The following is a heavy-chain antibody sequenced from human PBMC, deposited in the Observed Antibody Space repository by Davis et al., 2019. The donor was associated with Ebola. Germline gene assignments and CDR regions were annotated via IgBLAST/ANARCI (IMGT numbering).Heavy chain of an antibody. CDR1: GFTFSSYA. J-gene: IGHJ4*02. Sequence: GESLKISCAASGFTFSSYAMSWVRQAPGKGLEWVSAISGSGGSTYYADSVKGRFTISRDNSKNTLYLQMNSLRAEDTAVYYCARFSRGNPIDDWGQGTLVTVSS. CDR3: ARFSRGNPIDD. CDR2: ISGSGGST. V-gene: IGHV3-23*01.